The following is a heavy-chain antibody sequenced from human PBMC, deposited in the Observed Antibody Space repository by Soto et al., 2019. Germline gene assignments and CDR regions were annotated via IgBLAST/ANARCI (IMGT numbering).Heavy chain of an antibody. D-gene: IGHD3-10*01. CDR2: IIHIGST. V-gene: IGHV4-34*12. Sequence: QVQLQQWGAGRLKPSETLSLTCAVYGGSFSGYYWSWIRQPPGKVLEWIGEIIHIGSTNYNPSLKRRVTLSVDTSKNQFSLKLSSVTAADTSVYYCANSGGKAAKYIWFDPGGHGTLVTVSA. CDR1: GGSFSGYY. CDR3: ANSGGKAAKYIWFDP. J-gene: IGHJ5*02.